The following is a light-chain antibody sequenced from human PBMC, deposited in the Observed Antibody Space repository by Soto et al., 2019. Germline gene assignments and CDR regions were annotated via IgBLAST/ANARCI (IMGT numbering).Light chain of an antibody. CDR3: CSYTTSTTL. CDR1: SSDVGAYNS. CDR2: EVT. J-gene: IGLJ2*01. V-gene: IGLV2-14*01. Sequence: QSALTQPASVSGSPGQSITISCTGTSSDVGAYNSVSWYQQRPGKAPKLMIYEVTNRPSGVSNRLSGSKSGNTASLTISGLQAEDEADYHCCSYTTSTTLFGGGTKVTVL.